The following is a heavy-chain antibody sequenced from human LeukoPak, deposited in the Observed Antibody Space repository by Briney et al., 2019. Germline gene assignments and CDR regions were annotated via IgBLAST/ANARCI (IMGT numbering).Heavy chain of an antibody. CDR3: ARANALYRSSTSCLFDY. D-gene: IGHD2-2*01. CDR2: INPNSGGT. CDR1: GYSFTDYY. J-gene: IGHJ4*02. V-gene: IGHV1-2*02. Sequence: ASVKVSCKASGYSFTDYYIHWVRQAPGQGLEWMAWINPNSGGTYYAQNFHDRITLTRDTSISTAYMELSRLRSDDTAIYYCARANALYRSSTSCLFDYWGQGTLVTVSS.